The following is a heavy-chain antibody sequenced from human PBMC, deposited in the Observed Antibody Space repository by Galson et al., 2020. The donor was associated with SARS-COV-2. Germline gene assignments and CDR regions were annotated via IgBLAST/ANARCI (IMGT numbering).Heavy chain of an antibody. Sequence: ASVKVSCKSSGYSFTAYGISWVRQAPGQGLEWMGWISPYDGDKKYEQKFQGRVTMTTDRSTSSVYLEMKSLTSDDTTVYYCARDRITFFGPFKGGMGVWGPGTKVNVSS. J-gene: IGHJ6*02. CDR2: ISPYDGDK. D-gene: IGHD3-3*01. V-gene: IGHV1-18*01. CDR1: GYSFTAYG. CDR3: ARDRITFFGPFKGGMGV.